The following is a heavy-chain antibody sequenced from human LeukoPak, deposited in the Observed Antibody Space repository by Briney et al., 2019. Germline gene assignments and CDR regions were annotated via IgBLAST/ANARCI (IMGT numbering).Heavy chain of an antibody. V-gene: IGHV3-23*01. CDR2: ISGSGGST. D-gene: IGHD3-10*01. CDR3: AKDVPLWHNGD. J-gene: IGHJ4*02. Sequence: GGSLRLSCAASGFTFSSYAMSSARPAPGKWLEWVSAISGSGGSTYYADSVKGRFTISRDNSKNTLYLQMNSLRAEDTAVYYCAKDVPLWHNGDWGQGTLVTVSS. CDR1: GFTFSSYA.